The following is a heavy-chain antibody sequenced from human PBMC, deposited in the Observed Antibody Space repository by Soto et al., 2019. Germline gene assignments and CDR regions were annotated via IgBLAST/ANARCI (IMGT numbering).Heavy chain of an antibody. CDR2: TYYRSKWYN. CDR1: GDSVSSNSAA. CDR3: ARGGLDCSSTSCYSLEYYYYGMDV. V-gene: IGHV6-1*01. D-gene: IGHD2-2*02. Sequence: SQTLSLTCAISGDSVSSNSAAWNWIRQSPSRGLEWLGRTYYRSKWYNDYAVSVKSRITINPDTSKNQFSLQLNSVTPEDTAVYYCARGGLDCSSTSCYSLEYYYYGMDVRGKGTTVTVSS. J-gene: IGHJ6*04.